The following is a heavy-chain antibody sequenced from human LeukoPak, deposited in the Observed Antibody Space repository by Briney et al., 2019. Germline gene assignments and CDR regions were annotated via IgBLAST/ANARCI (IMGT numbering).Heavy chain of an antibody. CDR1: GYTFLSYG. CDR3: ARGPSGGRVGARGGPLDY. D-gene: IGHD1-26*01. Sequence: AAVKVSCKASGYTFLSYGVNWVRQAPGQGVEWMGWISAYNGNTNHAQTLQDRVTMTADTSTSTAYMELRTLRSDDAALYYCARGPSGGRVGARGGPLDYWGQGTLVTVSS. J-gene: IGHJ4*02. V-gene: IGHV1-18*01. CDR2: ISAYNGNT.